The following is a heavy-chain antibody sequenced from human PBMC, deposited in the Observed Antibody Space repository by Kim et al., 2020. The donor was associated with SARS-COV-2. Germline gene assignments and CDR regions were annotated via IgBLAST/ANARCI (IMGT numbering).Heavy chain of an antibody. J-gene: IGHJ4*02. Sequence: YADSVKCRFTISRDKSKNTVFLQMNSLRAEDTAIYYCTQGGAISGGSCVTWGQGTLVTVSS. D-gene: IGHD2-15*01. V-gene: IGHV3-23*01. CDR3: TQGGAISGGSCVT.